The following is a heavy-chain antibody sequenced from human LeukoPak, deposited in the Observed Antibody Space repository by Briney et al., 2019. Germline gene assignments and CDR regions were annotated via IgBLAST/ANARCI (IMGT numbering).Heavy chain of an antibody. Sequence: PGGSLRLSCAASGFTFSSYGMHWVRQAPGKGLEWVAVISYDGSNKYYADSVKGRFTISRDNSKNTLYLQMNSLRAGDTAVYYCAKLSTDDSSGYYYTHAFDIWGQGTMVTVSS. CDR1: GFTFSSYG. J-gene: IGHJ3*02. D-gene: IGHD3-22*01. CDR3: AKLSTDDSSGYYYTHAFDI. V-gene: IGHV3-30*18. CDR2: ISYDGSNK.